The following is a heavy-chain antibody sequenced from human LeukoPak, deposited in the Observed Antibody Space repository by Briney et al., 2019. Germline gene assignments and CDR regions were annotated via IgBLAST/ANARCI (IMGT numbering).Heavy chain of an antibody. J-gene: IGHJ4*02. D-gene: IGHD3-9*01. Sequence: GGSLRLSCAASGFTFSSYSMNWVRQAPGKGLEWVSSISSSSSYIYYADSVKCRFTISRDNAKNSLYLQMNSLRAEDTAVYYCARAPTGILTGFGGQGTLVTVSS. CDR1: GFTFSSYS. V-gene: IGHV3-21*01. CDR3: ARAPTGILTGF. CDR2: ISSSSSYI.